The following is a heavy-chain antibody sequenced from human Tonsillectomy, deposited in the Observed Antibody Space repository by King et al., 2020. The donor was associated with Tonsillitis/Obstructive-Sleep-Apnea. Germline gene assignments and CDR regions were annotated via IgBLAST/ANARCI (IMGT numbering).Heavy chain of an antibody. CDR1: GFTFSTYS. CDR3: ARDLGYGSGSSWGY. J-gene: IGHJ4*02. D-gene: IGHD3-10*01. CDR2: ISSSSSFI. Sequence: VQLVESGGGLVKPGGSLRLSCVASGFTFSTYSMSWVRQAPGKGLEWVSSISSSSSFIYYADSLKGRFTISRDNAKNPLYLQMNSLRVEDTAVYYCARDLGYGSGSSWGYWGQGTLVTVSS. V-gene: IGHV3-21*01.